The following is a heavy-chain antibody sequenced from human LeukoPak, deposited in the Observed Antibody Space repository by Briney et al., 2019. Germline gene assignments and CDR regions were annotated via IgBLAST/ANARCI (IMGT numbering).Heavy chain of an antibody. Sequence: SQTLSLTCAVSGGSISSGGYSWSWLRQPPGKGLEWIGYIYHSGSTYYNPSLKSRVTISVDRSKNQFSLKLSSVTAADTAVYYCAREYEYWFDPWGQGTLVTVSS. CDR1: GGSISSGGYS. CDR3: AREYEYWFDP. V-gene: IGHV4-30-2*01. J-gene: IGHJ5*02. CDR2: IYHSGST. D-gene: IGHD3-3*01.